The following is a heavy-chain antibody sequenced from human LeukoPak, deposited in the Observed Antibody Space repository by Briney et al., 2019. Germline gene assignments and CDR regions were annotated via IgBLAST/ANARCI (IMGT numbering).Heavy chain of an antibody. CDR3: ARTTPMVRGVYDY. CDR1: GYTFTGYY. J-gene: IGHJ4*02. V-gene: IGHV1-2*02. Sequence: GASVKVSCKASGYTFTGYYMHWVRQAPGQGLEWMGWTNPNSGGTNYAQKFQGRVTMTRDTSISTAYMELSRLRSDDTAVYYCARTTPMVRGVYDYWGQGTLVTVSS. CDR2: TNPNSGGT. D-gene: IGHD3-10*01.